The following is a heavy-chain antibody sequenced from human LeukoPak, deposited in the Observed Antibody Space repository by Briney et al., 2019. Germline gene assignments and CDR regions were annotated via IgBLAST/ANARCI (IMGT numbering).Heavy chain of an antibody. CDR2: ISGDGDNI. CDR3: AKDYDRTGYYFDY. CDR1: GFNFDDYA. D-gene: IGHD3-22*01. J-gene: IGHJ4*02. Sequence: VGSLRLSCAASGFNFDDYAMHWVRQAPGKGLEWVSLISGDGDNIYYADSVKGRFTISRDNSENSLYLQMNSLGTEDTAIYYCAKDYDRTGYYFDYWGQGTLVTVSS. V-gene: IGHV3-43*02.